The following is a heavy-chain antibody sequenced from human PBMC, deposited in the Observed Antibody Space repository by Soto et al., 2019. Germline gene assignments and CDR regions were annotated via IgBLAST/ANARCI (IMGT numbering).Heavy chain of an antibody. CDR1: GYIFTSYW. D-gene: IGHD2-2*01. Sequence: GESLKISCKGSGYIFTSYWIVWVLHMPGKGLDWIGIMYPFDSDTRYSPSFQGRVTISAGKSIIGSYLHCISLKASYTAIYYFSRLFGPLPAAMLGFVYWGQGPMFTVSS. V-gene: IGHV5-51*01. J-gene: IGHJ4*02. CDR3: SRLFGPLPAAMLGFVY. CDR2: MYPFDSDT.